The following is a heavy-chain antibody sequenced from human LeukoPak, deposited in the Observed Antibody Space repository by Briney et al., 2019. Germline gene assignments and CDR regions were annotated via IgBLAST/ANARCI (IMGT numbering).Heavy chain of an antibody. Sequence: GGSLRLSCAASGFTFSSYAMSWVRQAPGKGLEWVSAISGSGGSTYYADSAKGRFTISRDNSNNTLYLQMNSMRAEDTAVYYCAKDKGAPAAAGRNFYYWGEGTLVTVSS. J-gene: IGHJ4*02. CDR3: AKDKGAPAAAGRNFYY. V-gene: IGHV3-23*01. D-gene: IGHD6-13*01. CDR1: GFTFSSYA. CDR2: ISGSGGST.